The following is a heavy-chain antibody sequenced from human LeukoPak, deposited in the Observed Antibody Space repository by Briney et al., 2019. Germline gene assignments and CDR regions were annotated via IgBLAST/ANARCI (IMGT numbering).Heavy chain of an antibody. D-gene: IGHD2-15*01. Sequence: SETLSLTCTVSGGSVSSSSYHWGWIRQPPGKGLEWIGSVFYSGSTYYNPSLKSRVTMSVDTSKNQFSLKLSSVIAADTAVYYCARLWSTDCSGGSCPHQPNYWGQGTLVTVSS. CDR3: ARLWSTDCSGGSCPHQPNY. J-gene: IGHJ4*02. V-gene: IGHV4-39*01. CDR1: GGSVSSSSYH. CDR2: VFYSGST.